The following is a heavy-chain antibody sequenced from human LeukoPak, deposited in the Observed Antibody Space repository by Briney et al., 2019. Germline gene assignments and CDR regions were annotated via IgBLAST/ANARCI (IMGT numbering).Heavy chain of an antibody. J-gene: IGHJ4*02. CDR3: ARDIVGASMLTG. CDR1: GYTFTSYD. Sequence: ASVKVSCKTSGYTFTSYDINWVRQATGQGLEWMGWMNPNSGNTGYAQKFQGRVTMTRNTSISTAYMELSSLRSEDTAVYYCARDIVGASMLTGWGQGTLVTVSS. V-gene: IGHV1-8*01. CDR2: MNPNSGNT. D-gene: IGHD1-26*01.